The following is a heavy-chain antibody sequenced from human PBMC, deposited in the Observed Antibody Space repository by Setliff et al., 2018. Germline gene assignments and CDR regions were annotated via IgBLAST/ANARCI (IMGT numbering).Heavy chain of an antibody. CDR3: ARGRIGSTWTGDY. V-gene: IGHV1-2*02. Sequence: ASVKVSCKASGFTFTDHYMHWVRQAPGQGPEWMGWINLHSGGTNYAQRFQDRVTMTSDTSITTAYMELSSLTSDDRAIYYCARGRIGSTWTGDYWGRGTLVTVSS. CDR2: INLHSGGT. J-gene: IGHJ4*02. CDR1: GFTFTDHY. D-gene: IGHD2-15*01.